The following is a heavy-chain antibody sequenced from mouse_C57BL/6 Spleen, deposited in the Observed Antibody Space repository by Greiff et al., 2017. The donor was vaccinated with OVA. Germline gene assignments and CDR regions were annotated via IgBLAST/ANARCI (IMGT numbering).Heavy chain of an antibody. J-gene: IGHJ1*03. Sequence: QVQLQQSGAELARPGASVKLSCKASGYTFTSYGISWVKQRTGQGLEWIGEIYPRSGNTYYNEKFKGKATLTADKSSSTAYMELRSLTSEDSAVYFCARERDYDYDVPYFDVWGTGTTVTVSS. CDR2: IYPRSGNT. D-gene: IGHD2-4*01. CDR3: ARERDYDYDVPYFDV. CDR1: GYTFTSYG. V-gene: IGHV1-81*01.